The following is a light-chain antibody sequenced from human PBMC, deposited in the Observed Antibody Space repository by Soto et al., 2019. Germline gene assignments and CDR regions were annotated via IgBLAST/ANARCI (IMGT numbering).Light chain of an antibody. J-gene: IGKJ1*01. CDR3: QQYNSITRT. CDR1: RSISSW. V-gene: IGKV1-5*03. Sequence: DIQMTQSPSTLSASVGDRVTITCRASRSISSWLAWYQQKPGKAPKLLIYKASSLESGVPSRFSGSGSGTEFTLTISSLQPDDFATYYCQQYNSITRTFGQGTKVEIK. CDR2: KAS.